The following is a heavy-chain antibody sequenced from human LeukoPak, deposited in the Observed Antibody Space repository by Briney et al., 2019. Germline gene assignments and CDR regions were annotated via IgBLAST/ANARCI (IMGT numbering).Heavy chain of an antibody. CDR1: GFTFSSYE. V-gene: IGHV3-48*03. D-gene: IGHD3-22*01. Sequence: GGSLRLSCTASGFTFSSYEMNWVRQAPWKGLEWVSYISSSGSTIYYADSVKGRFTISRDNAKNSLYLQMNSLRAEDTAVYYCASLGSSGYYFADAFDIWGQGTMVTVSS. CDR3: ASLGSSGYYFADAFDI. J-gene: IGHJ3*02. CDR2: ISSSGSTI.